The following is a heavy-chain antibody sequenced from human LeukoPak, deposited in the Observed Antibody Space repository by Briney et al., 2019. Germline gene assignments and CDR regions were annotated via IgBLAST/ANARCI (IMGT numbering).Heavy chain of an antibody. CDR2: IYYSGST. J-gene: IGHJ4*02. CDR1: GGSISYYY. V-gene: IGHV4-31*03. CDR3: ARGYRF. D-gene: IGHD3-16*02. Sequence: PSETLSLTCTVSGGSISYYYWSWIRQHPGKGLEWIGYIYYSGSTYYNPSLKSRVTISVDTSKNQFSLKLSSVTAADTAVYYCARGYRFWGQGTLVTVSS.